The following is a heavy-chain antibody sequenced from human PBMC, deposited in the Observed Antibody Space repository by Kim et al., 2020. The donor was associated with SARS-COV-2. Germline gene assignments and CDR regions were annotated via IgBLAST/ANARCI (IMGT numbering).Heavy chain of an antibody. Sequence: ASVKVSCKASGYTFTSYGISWVRQAPGQGLEWMGWISAYNGNTNYAQKLQGRVTMTTDTSTSTDYMELRSLRSDDTAVYYCARVRPEYYDSSGYYLFDYWGQGTLVTVSS. V-gene: IGHV1-18*04. CDR1: GYTFTSYG. D-gene: IGHD3-22*01. J-gene: IGHJ4*02. CDR2: ISAYNGNT. CDR3: ARVRPEYYDSSGYYLFDY.